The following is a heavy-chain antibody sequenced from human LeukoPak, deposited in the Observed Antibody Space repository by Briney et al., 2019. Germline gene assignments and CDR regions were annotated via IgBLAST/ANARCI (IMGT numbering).Heavy chain of an antibody. J-gene: IGHJ4*02. Sequence: GESLKISCKGSGYSFTAYWIGWVRQMPGKGLKWMGIIYPGDSDTKYRPSSQGQVTISADKSISTAYLQWSSLKASDTAMYYCARGLGRWLKLSVFDYWGQGTLVTVSS. D-gene: IGHD5-24*01. CDR1: GYSFTAYW. CDR3: ARGLGRWLKLSVFDY. V-gene: IGHV5-51*01. CDR2: IYPGDSDT.